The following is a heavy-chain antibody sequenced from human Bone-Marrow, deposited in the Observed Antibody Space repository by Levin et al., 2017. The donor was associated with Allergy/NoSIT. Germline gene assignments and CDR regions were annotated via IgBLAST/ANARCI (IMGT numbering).Heavy chain of an antibody. Sequence: PGESLKISCKASGFTFSSSAVHWVRQARGQRPEWIGWIVGGSGSTNYAQNFQERVTMTRDMSTSTAYVELGSLRSEDTAVYYCAAGGPAMTTLSYFFGMDVWGPGTTVTVSS. CDR3: AAGGPAMTTLSYFFGMDV. CDR2: IVGGSGST. D-gene: IGHD1-1*01. CDR1: GFTFSSSA. V-gene: IGHV1-58*01. J-gene: IGHJ6*02.